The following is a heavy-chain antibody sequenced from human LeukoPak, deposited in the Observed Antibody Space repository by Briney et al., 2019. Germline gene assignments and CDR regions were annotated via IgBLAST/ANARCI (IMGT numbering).Heavy chain of an antibody. V-gene: IGHV3-23*01. CDR3: AKGYSSGSLGYFDY. CDR1: GFTFNRYR. CDR2: ISSSGGTST. Sequence: GGSLRLSCAASGFTFNRYRLHWVRQAPGKGLEWVSGISSSGGTSTYYTDSVRGRFTISRDNSKNTLYLQMNSLRVEDTAVYYCAKGYSSGSLGYFDYWGQGTLVTVSS. J-gene: IGHJ4*02. D-gene: IGHD3-22*01.